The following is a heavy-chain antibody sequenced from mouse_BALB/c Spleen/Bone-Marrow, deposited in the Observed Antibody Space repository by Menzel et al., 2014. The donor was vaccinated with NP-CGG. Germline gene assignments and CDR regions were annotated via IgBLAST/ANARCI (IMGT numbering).Heavy chain of an antibody. CDR3: SKDGGYDYSYYFDY. Sequence: EVQGVESGGGLVKPGGSLKLSCAASGFLFSSYSMSWVRPTPEKRLEWVATISSGGHYTYYPDSVKGRFTISRYNAKNTLYLQMSSLKSEDTAMYDCSKDGGYDYSYYFDYWGQGTTLTVSS. D-gene: IGHD2-4*01. CDR2: ISSGGHYT. J-gene: IGHJ2*01. CDR1: GFLFSSYS. V-gene: IGHV5-6-4*01.